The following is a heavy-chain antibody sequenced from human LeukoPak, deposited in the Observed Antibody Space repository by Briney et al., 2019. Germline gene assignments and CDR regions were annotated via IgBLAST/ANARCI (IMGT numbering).Heavy chain of an antibody. CDR2: IWYDGSNK. CDR1: GFTFSNYG. J-gene: IGHJ4*02. V-gene: IGHV3-33*01. D-gene: IGHD2-2*02. CDR3: ARVPYCSSTSCYILDY. Sequence: GGSLRLSCAASGFTFSNYGMHWVRQAPGKGLEWVAVIWYDGSNKYYADSVKGRFTISRDNSKNTLYLQMNSLRAEDTAVYYRARVPYCSSTSCYILDYWGQGILVSVSS.